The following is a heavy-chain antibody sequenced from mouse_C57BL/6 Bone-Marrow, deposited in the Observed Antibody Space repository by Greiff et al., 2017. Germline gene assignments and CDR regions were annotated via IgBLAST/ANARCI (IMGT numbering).Heavy chain of an antibody. D-gene: IGHD4-1*01. CDR2: ISSGGSYT. V-gene: IGHV5-6*02. Sequence: EVKLMESGGDLVKPGGSLKLSCAASGFTFSSYGMSWVRQTPDKRLEWVATISSGGSYTYYPDSVKGRFTISRDNAKNTLYLQMSSLKSEDTAMYYCGRRVTGTDFDYWGQGTTLTVSS. CDR1: GFTFSSYG. J-gene: IGHJ2*01. CDR3: GRRVTGTDFDY.